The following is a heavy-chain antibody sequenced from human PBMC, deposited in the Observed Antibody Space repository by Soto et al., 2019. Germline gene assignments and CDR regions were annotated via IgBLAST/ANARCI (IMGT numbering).Heavy chain of an antibody. V-gene: IGHV3-23*01. CDR3: AKSGGGGYRLFAP. CDR1: GFTFGSYV. D-gene: IGHD3-16*01. CDR2: ISVSGSTT. J-gene: IGHJ5*02. Sequence: EVQLLDSGGGLVQPGGSLRLSCAASGFTFGSYVMTWVRQAPGKGLEWVSAISVSGSTTYYADSVKGRFTISRDNSKNPLYLQMNSLRAEDTAVYYCAKSGGGGYRLFAPWGQGALVTVSS.